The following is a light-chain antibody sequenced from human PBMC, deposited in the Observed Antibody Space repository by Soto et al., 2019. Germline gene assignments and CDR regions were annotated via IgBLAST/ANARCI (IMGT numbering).Light chain of an antibody. Sequence: IVMTQSPATLSVSPGERATISCRASQSVDHSLAWFQQKRGQTPRLLIYGTYTRATGIPATFRGSGSGTEFNLTISSLQSEDFAVYYCQQYYDWPWAFGQGTRVDIK. CDR2: GTY. V-gene: IGKV3-15*01. CDR3: QQYYDWPWA. J-gene: IGKJ1*01. CDR1: QSVDHS.